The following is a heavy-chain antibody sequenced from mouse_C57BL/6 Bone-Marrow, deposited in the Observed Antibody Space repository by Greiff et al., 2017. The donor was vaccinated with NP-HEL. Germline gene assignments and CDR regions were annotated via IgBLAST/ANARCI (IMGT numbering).Heavy chain of an antibody. CDR2: IWSGGST. D-gene: IGHD2-5*01. J-gene: IGHJ4*01. CDR1: GFSLTSYG. Sequence: QVQLKESGPGLVQPSQSLSITCTVSGFSLTSYGVHWVRQSPGKGLEWLGVIWSGGSTDYNAAFISRLSISKDNSKSQVFFKMHSLQADDTAIYYCARRTYYSNYEGFLGYAMDYWGQGTSVTVSS. CDR3: ARRTYYSNYEGFLGYAMDY. V-gene: IGHV2-2*01.